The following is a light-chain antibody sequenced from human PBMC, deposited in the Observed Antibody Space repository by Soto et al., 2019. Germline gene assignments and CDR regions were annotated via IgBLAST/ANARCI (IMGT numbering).Light chain of an antibody. CDR1: SSDIGSYNH. CDR3: ISYTDRQSYL. V-gene: IGLV2-14*03. J-gene: IGLJ1*01. Sequence: QSVLTQPASVSGSPGQSITISCSGTSSDIGSYNHVAWYQQFPGKSPKLMIYAVSDRAPGVSDRFSGSKAGITASLTISGLQTVDEADYYCISYTDRQSYLFVTGTKVTVL. CDR2: AVS.